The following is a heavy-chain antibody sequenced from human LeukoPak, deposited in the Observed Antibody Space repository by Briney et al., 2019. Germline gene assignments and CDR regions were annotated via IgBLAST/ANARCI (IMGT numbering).Heavy chain of an antibody. CDR1: GFTFDDYA. D-gene: IGHD3-10*01. CDR3: AKAQTLYYGSGSYDY. Sequence: GGSLRLSCAASGFTFDDYAMHWVRQAPGKGLEWVSGISWNSGSIGYADSVKGRFTISRDNAKNSLYLQMNSLRAEDTALYYCAKAQTLYYGSGSYDYWGQGTLVIVSS. V-gene: IGHV3-9*01. CDR2: ISWNSGSI. J-gene: IGHJ4*02.